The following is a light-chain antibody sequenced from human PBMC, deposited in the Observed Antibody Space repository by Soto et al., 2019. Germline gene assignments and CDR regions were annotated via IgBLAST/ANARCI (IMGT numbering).Light chain of an antibody. CDR2: GAS. Sequence: EIVLTQSPGTLSLSPGERATLSCRASQSVRSNYLAWYQQKPGQAPRLLIYGASRRATGIPDSFSGSGSGTDFTLTISRLEPEDFAVYYCQQYGSSPTFGQGTKVEIK. CDR1: QSVRSNY. J-gene: IGKJ1*01. V-gene: IGKV3-20*01. CDR3: QQYGSSPT.